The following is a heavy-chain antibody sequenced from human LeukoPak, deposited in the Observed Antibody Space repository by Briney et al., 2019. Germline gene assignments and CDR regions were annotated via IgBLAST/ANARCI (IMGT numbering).Heavy chain of an antibody. J-gene: IGHJ4*02. D-gene: IGHD5-24*01. CDR2: INPSGGST. V-gene: IGHV1-46*01. Sequence: ASVKVSCKASGYTFTSYYMHWVRQAPGQGLEWMGIINPSGGSTSYAQKFQGRVTMTRDTSTSTVYMELSSLRSEDTAVYYCARGRWRQSVRPHYFDYWGQGTLVTVSS. CDR3: ARGRWRQSVRPHYFDY. CDR1: GYTFTSYY.